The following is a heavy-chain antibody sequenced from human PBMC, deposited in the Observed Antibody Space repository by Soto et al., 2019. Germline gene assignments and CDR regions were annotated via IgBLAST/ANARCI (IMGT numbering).Heavy chain of an antibody. CDR2: IIPIFGTA. CDR1: GGTFSSYA. CDR3: ARGSSGRDYDILTVGGFDY. Sequence: QVQLVQSGAEVKKPGSSVKVSCKASGGTFSSYAISWVRQAPGQGLEWMGGIIPIFGTANYAQKFQGRVTITADKSTSTAYMELSSLRSEDTAVYYCARGSSGRDYDILTVGGFDYWGQGTLVTVSS. D-gene: IGHD3-9*01. V-gene: IGHV1-69*06. J-gene: IGHJ4*02.